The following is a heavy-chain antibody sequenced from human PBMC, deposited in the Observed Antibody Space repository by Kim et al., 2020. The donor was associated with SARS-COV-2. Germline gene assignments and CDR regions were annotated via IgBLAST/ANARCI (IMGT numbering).Heavy chain of an antibody. J-gene: IGHJ4*02. CDR1: GFTFSSYE. CDR3: TRGGGYYNQADF. Sequence: GGSLRLSCAASGFTFSSYEMNWVRQAPRKGLEWVSHISSSGSIIYYTDSVKGRFTISRDNAKNSLYLQMSSLRAEDTAVYYCTRGGGYYNQADFWGQGTL. V-gene: IGHV3-48*03. D-gene: IGHD3-9*01. CDR2: ISSSGSII.